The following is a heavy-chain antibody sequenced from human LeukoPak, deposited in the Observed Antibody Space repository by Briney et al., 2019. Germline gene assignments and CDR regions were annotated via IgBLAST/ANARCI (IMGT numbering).Heavy chain of an antibody. J-gene: IGHJ5*02. CDR1: GFTFSDYY. Sequence: AGGSLRLSCAASGFTFSDYYMSWIRQAPGKGLEWVSYISSSSSYTNYADSVKGRFTISRDNAKNSLYLQMNSLRAEDTAVYYCARDLRYYDSSGYQKGAWFDPWGQGTLVTVSS. D-gene: IGHD3-22*01. CDR3: ARDLRYYDSSGYQKGAWFDP. V-gene: IGHV3-11*05. CDR2: ISSSSSYT.